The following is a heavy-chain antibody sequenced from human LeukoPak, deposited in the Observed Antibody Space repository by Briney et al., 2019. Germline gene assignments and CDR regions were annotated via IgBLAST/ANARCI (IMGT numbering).Heavy chain of an antibody. V-gene: IGHV3-53*01. CDR3: VRRAGVN. CDR1: GFNFSTNY. Sequence: GGSLRLSCAASGFNFSTNYMTWVRQAPGKGLEWVSLIYSATSAYYADSVKGRFTISRDNSKNSLLLQMNSLRAEDTAVYYCVRRAGVNWGQGTLVTVSS. J-gene: IGHJ4*02. CDR2: IYSATSA.